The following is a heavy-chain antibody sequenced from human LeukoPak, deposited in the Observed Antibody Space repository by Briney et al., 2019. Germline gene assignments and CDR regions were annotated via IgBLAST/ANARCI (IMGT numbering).Heavy chain of an antibody. CDR3: ARNGWVAARTLGAFDI. D-gene: IGHD6-19*01. V-gene: IGHV4-34*01. Sequence: SETLSLTCAVYGGSFSGYYWSWIRQPPGKGLEWIGEINHSGSTNYNPSLKSRVTISVDTPKNQFSLKLSSVTAADTAVYYCARNGWVAARTLGAFDIWGQGTMVTVSS. J-gene: IGHJ3*02. CDR2: INHSGST. CDR1: GGSFSGYY.